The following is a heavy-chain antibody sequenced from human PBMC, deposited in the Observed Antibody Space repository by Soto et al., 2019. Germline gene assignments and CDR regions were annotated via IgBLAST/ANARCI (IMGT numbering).Heavy chain of an antibody. D-gene: IGHD3-16*02. CDR2: IWYDGSNK. Sequence: QVQLVESGGGVVQPGRSLRLSCAASGFTFSSYGMHWVRQAPGKGLAWVAVIWYDGSNKYYADSVKGRFTISRDNSKNTLYLQMNSLRAEDTAVYYCARDPLNYDYIWGSYRSDLHDAFDIWGQGTMVTVSS. CDR1: GFTFSSYG. V-gene: IGHV3-33*01. CDR3: ARDPLNYDYIWGSYRSDLHDAFDI. J-gene: IGHJ3*02.